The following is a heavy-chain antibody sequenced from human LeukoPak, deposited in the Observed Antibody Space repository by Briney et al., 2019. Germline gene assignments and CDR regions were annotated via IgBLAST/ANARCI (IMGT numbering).Heavy chain of an antibody. CDR2: IYYNGIN. J-gene: IGHJ4*02. D-gene: IGHD6-19*01. CDR1: GCFHTTSIHY. V-gene: IGHV4-39*01. Sequence: SETLSLTCSVSGCFHTTSIHYWAWIPQPPGKGLEWIARIYYNGINYYNASLESRVTMTLDTSRNQFSLSLRSVSAADTSLYYCARQRTVKRGAVASNFDYWGQGILVTVSS. CDR3: ARQRTVKRGAVASNFDY.